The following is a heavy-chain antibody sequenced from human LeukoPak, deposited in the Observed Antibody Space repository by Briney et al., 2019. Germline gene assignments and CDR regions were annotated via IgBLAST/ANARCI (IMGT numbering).Heavy chain of an antibody. J-gene: IGHJ4*02. CDR3: ARDGGEI. Sequence: ASVKVSCKASGYTFTGFYIHWLRQAPGQGLQWMGWINPKSGDTNYAQKFQGRVTMTRDTSISAAYMGLRSLRSDDTAVYYCARDGGEIWGQGTLVTVSS. CDR2: INPKSGDT. D-gene: IGHD5-24*01. V-gene: IGHV1-2*02. CDR1: GYTFTGFY.